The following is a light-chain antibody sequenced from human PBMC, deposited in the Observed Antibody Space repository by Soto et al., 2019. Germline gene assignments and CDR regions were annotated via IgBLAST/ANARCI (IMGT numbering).Light chain of an antibody. CDR1: SSDVGGYNY. V-gene: IGLV2-14*01. Sequence: QSALTQPASVSGSPGQSITISCTGTSSDVGGYNYVSWYQQHPGKAPKLMIYEVSNRPSGVSNRFSGSKSGNTASLTISGRQAEDEADYYCSSYTSSTLVVFGGGTKVTVL. CDR3: SSYTSSTLVV. CDR2: EVS. J-gene: IGLJ2*01.